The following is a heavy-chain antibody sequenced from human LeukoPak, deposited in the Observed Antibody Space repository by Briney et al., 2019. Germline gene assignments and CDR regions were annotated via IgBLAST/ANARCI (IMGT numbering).Heavy chain of an antibody. V-gene: IGHV1-8*03. CDR2: MNPNSGNT. J-gene: IGHJ4*02. CDR1: GYTLTELS. Sequence: GASVKVSCKVSGYTLTELSMHWVRQAPGKGLEWMGWMNPNSGNTGYAQKFQGRVTITRNTSISTAYMELSSLRSEDTAVYYCARAEQQLGSDYWGQGTLVTVSS. CDR3: ARAEQQLGSDY. D-gene: IGHD6-13*01.